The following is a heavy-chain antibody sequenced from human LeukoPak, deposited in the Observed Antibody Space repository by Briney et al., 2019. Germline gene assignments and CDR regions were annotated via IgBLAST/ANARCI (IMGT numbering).Heavy chain of an antibody. CDR1: GFAFSSYG. CDR3: AKSPPLWFGESHYFDY. CDR2: ISYDGSNK. V-gene: IGHV3-30*18. D-gene: IGHD3-10*01. J-gene: IGHJ4*02. Sequence: PGRSLRLSCAASGFAFSSYGMHWVRQAPGKGLEWVAVISYDGSNKYYADSVKGRFTISRDNSKNTLYLQMNSLRAEDTAVYYCAKSPPLWFGESHYFDYWGQGTLVTVSS.